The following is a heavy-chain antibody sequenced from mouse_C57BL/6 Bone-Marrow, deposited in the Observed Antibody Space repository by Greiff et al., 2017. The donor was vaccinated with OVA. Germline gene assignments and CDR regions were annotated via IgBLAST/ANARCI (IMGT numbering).Heavy chain of an antibody. V-gene: IGHV5-12*01. CDR2: ISNGGGST. CDR1: GFTFSDYY. J-gene: IGHJ4*01. CDR3: ARLRGYYYAMDY. Sequence: EVHLVESGGGLVQPGGSLKLSCAASGFTFSDYYMYWVRQTPEKRLEWVAYISNGGGSTYYPDTVKGRFTISRDNAKNTLYLQMSRLKSEDTAMYYCARLRGYYYAMDYWGQGTSVTVSS.